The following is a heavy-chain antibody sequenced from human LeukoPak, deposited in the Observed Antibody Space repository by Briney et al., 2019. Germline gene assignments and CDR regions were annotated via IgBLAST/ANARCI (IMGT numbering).Heavy chain of an antibody. CDR2: IYTSGST. CDR3: ARVPHRYSSGWYSGELGAFDI. D-gene: IGHD6-19*01. J-gene: IGHJ3*02. V-gene: IGHV4-61*02. CDR1: GGSISSGSYY. Sequence: SQTLSLTCTVSGGSISSGSYYWSWIRQPAGKGLEWIVRIYTSGSTNYNPPLKSRVTISVDTSKNQFSLKLSSVTAADTAVYYCARVPHRYSSGWYSGELGAFDIWGQGTMVTVSS.